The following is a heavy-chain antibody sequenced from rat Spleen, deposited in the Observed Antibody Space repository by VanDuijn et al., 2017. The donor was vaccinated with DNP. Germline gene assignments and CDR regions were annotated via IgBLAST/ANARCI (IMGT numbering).Heavy chain of an antibody. CDR1: GFTFNNYA. V-gene: IGHV5S13*01. CDR2: ISTGGGDT. CDR3: SRQEGYWGYYLDY. J-gene: IGHJ2*01. D-gene: IGHD4-3*01. Sequence: EVQLMESGGGLVQPGRSLRLSCAASGFTFNNYAMAWVRQAPTKGLEWVASISTGGGDTYYRDSVKGRFTVSRDNAKKIQYLQMDSLRSEDTATYYCSRQEGYWGYYLDYWGQGVMVTVSS.